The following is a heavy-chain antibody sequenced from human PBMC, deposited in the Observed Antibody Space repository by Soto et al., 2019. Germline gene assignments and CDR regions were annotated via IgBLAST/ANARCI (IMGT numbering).Heavy chain of an antibody. Sequence: QVQLQESGPGLVKPSETLSLTCTVSGGSISSYYWSWIRQPPGKGLEWIGYIYYSGSTNYNPSLKSRVTISVDPSKNQFSLKLSSVTAADTAVYYCARETPVADYFDYWGQGTLVTVSS. J-gene: IGHJ4*02. V-gene: IGHV4-59*01. D-gene: IGHD6-19*01. CDR2: IYYSGST. CDR3: ARETPVADYFDY. CDR1: GGSISSYY.